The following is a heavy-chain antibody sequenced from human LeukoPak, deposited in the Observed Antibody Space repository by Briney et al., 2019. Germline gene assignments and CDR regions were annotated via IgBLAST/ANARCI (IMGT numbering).Heavy chain of an antibody. CDR3: ARDHLVRGSFDY. CDR1: GYTFTGYY. J-gene: IGHJ4*02. CDR2: INPNSGGT. V-gene: IGHV1-2*06. Sequence: ASVKVSCKASGYTFTGYYMHWVRQAPGQGLEWMGRINPNSGGTNYAQKFQGRVTMTTDTSTSTAYMELRSLRSDDTAVYYCARDHLVRGSFDYWGQGTLVTVSS. D-gene: IGHD6-6*01.